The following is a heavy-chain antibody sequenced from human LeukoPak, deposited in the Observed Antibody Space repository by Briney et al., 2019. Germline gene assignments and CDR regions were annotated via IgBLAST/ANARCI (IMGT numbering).Heavy chain of an antibody. D-gene: IGHD6-19*01. CDR1: GYTFTSCD. CDR2: MNTNSGNT. Sequence: ASVKVSCKASGYTFTSCDINCVRHPTGQGLEWMGWMNTNSGNTGYAQKFLGRVTMTRNTSISTAYMELSSLRSEDTAVYYCARAGRGSGWPNYYYYGMDVWGQGTTVTVSS. V-gene: IGHV1-8*01. J-gene: IGHJ6*02. CDR3: ARAGRGSGWPNYYYYGMDV.